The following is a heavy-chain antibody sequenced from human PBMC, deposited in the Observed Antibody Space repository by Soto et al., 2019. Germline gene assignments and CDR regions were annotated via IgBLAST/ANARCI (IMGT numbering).Heavy chain of an antibody. D-gene: IGHD3-22*01. V-gene: IGHV5-10-1*01. CDR1: GYSFTSYW. CDR2: IDPSDSYT. CDR3: ASHQYYYDSSGYYPFDY. J-gene: IGHJ4*02. Sequence: PGESLKISCKGSGYSFTSYWISWVRQMPGKGLGWMGRIDPSDSYTNYSPSFQGHVTISADKSISTAYLQWSSLKASDTAMYYCASHQYYYDSSGYYPFDYWGQGTLVTVSS.